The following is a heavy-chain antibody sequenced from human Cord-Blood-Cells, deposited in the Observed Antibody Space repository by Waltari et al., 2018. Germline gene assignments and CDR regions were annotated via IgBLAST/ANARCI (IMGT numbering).Heavy chain of an antibody. Sequence: QVQLVQSGAEVKKPGASVKVSCKASGYTFTGSSMHWVRQAPGQGLEWMEWINPNSGGTNYAQKFQGWVTMTRDTSISTAYMELSRLRSDDTAVYYCARSRGDSDWFDPWGQGTLVTVSS. CDR1: GYTFTGSS. CDR2: INPNSGGT. CDR3: ARSRGDSDWFDP. J-gene: IGHJ5*02. D-gene: IGHD7-27*01. V-gene: IGHV1-2*04.